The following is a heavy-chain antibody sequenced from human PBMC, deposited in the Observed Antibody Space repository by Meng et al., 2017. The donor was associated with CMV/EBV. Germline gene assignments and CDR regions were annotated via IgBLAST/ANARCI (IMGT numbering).Heavy chain of an antibody. J-gene: IGHJ6*02. CDR1: GYTFTGYY. Sequence: ASVKVSCKASGYTFTGYYMHWVRQAPGQGLEWMGIINPSGGSTSYAQKFQGRVTMTRDTSTSTVYMELSSLRSEDTAVYYCARENRFGVGTGGYYYYGMDVWGQGTTVTVSS. CDR2: INPSGGST. CDR3: ARENRFGVGTGGYYYYGMDV. D-gene: IGHD3-3*01. V-gene: IGHV1-46*01.